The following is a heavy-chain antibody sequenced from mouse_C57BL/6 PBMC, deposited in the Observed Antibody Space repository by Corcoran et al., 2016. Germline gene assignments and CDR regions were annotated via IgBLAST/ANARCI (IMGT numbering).Heavy chain of an antibody. CDR2: IYPGSGNT. CDR3: ARQQIYYGNPYAMDY. D-gene: IGHD2-1*01. V-gene: IGHV1-84*01. J-gene: IGHJ4*01. CDR1: GYTFTDYY. Sequence: QIQLQQSGPELVKPGASVKISCKASGYTFTDYYINWVKQRPGQGLEWIGWIYPGSGNTKYNEKFKGKATLTVDTSSSTAYMQLSSLTSEDSAVDCCARQQIYYGNPYAMDYWGQGTSVTVSS.